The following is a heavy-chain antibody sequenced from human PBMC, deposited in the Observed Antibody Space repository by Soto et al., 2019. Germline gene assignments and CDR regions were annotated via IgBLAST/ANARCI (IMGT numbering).Heavy chain of an antibody. V-gene: IGHV3-30*18. CDR3: ANSYSAPHYFES. CDR2: ISKDGNSE. Sequence: GGSLRLSCAASGSNFRNYAMHWVRQAPGKGLEWVAVISKDGNSEYYGDSVKGRFTISRDNSKNTLYLQMNSLRAEDTAVYYCANSYSAPHYFESWGQGTLVTVSS. J-gene: IGHJ4*02. CDR1: GSNFRNYA. D-gene: IGHD3-10*01.